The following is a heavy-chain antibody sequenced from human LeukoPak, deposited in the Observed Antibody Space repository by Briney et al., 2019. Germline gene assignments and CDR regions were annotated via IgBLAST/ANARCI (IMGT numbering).Heavy chain of an antibody. D-gene: IGHD2-2*01. J-gene: IGHJ6*02. CDR3: ARVLRPPPHIVVVPAAGSNYYGMDV. Sequence: PSETLSLTCTVSGGSVSSGSYYWSWIRQPPGKGLEWIGYIFYSGSTNYNPSLKSRVTISIDTSKNQFSLKLSSVTAADTAVYYCARVLRPPPHIVVVPAAGSNYYGMDVWGQGTTVTVSS. V-gene: IGHV4-61*01. CDR1: GGSVSSGSYY. CDR2: IFYSGST.